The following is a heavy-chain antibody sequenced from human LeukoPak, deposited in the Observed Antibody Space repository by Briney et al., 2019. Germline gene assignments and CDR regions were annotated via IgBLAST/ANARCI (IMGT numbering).Heavy chain of an antibody. D-gene: IGHD4/OR15-4a*01. CDR2: IYSGTI. J-gene: IGHJ4*02. CDR1: GFTVGSNS. V-gene: IGHV3-53*01. Sequence: GGSLRLSCTVSGFTVGSNSMSWVRQAPGKGLEWVSFIYSGTIHYSDSVKGRFTISRDNSKNTLYLQMNSLRAEDTAVYYRARRAGAYSHPYDYWGQGTLVTVSS. CDR3: ARRAGAYSHPYDY.